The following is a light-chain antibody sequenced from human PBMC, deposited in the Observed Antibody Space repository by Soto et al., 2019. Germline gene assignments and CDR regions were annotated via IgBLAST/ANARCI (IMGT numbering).Light chain of an antibody. V-gene: IGLV4-69*01. Sequence: QPVLTQSPSASASLGASVKLTCTLSSGHSSYAIAWHQPQPEKGPRYLMKLNSDGSHSKGDGIPDRFSGSSSGAERYLTISSLQSEDEADYYCQTWGTGLLVFGGGTKVTVL. CDR2: LNSDGSH. CDR1: SGHSSYA. CDR3: QTWGTGLLV. J-gene: IGLJ3*02.